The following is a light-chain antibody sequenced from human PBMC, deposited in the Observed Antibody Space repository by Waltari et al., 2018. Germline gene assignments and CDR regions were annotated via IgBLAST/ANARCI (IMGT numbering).Light chain of an antibody. Sequence: QSALSQPASVSASFGQSITISCTGTSSDVGYPYSVSWYQHHPGKAPKFIIYDVSKRPSGVPNRFSGSKYGKRASLTISGLQPDDEAVYYCCAFAVGDTYVFGSGTNVTV. CDR2: DVS. CDR3: CAFAVGDTYV. J-gene: IGLJ1*01. V-gene: IGLV2-23*02. CDR1: SSDVGYPYS.